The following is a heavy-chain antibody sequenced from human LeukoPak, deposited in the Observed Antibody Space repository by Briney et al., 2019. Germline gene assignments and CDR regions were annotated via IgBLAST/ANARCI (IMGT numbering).Heavy chain of an antibody. CDR3: ARPGRHNWFDP. V-gene: IGHV4-39*01. J-gene: IGHJ5*02. CDR2: IYYSGST. Sequence: PSETLSLTCTVSGGSISSSSYYWGWIRQPPGKGLEWIESIYYSGSTYYNPSLKSRVTISVDTSKNQFSLKLSSVTAADTAVYYCARPGRHNWFDPWGQGTLVTVSS. CDR1: GGSISSSSYY.